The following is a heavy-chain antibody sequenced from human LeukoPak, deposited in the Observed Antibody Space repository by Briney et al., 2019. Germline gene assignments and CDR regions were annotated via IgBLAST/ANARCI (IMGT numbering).Heavy chain of an antibody. CDR1: GFTFSSSA. D-gene: IGHD2-8*01. Sequence: LRLSCAASGFTFSSSAMSWIRQHPGKGLEWIGYIYYSGSTYYNPSLKSRVTISVDTSKNQFSLKLSSVTAADTAVYYCARSRSFYCTNGVCYQYNWFDPWGQGTPVTVSS. CDR3: ARSRSFYCTNGVCYQYNWFDP. CDR2: IYYSGST. J-gene: IGHJ5*02. V-gene: IGHV4-31*02.